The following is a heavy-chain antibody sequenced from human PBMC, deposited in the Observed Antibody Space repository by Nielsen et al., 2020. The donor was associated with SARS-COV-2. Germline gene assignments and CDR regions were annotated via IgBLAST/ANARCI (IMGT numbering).Heavy chain of an antibody. V-gene: IGHV1-46*01. Sequence: WVRQAPGQGLEWMGIINPSGGSTSYAQKFQGRVTMTRDTSTSTVYMELSSLRSEDTAVYYCARDRDYYDSSGYRDGAFDIWGQGTMVTVSS. J-gene: IGHJ3*02. CDR2: INPSGGST. CDR3: ARDRDYYDSSGYRDGAFDI. D-gene: IGHD3-22*01.